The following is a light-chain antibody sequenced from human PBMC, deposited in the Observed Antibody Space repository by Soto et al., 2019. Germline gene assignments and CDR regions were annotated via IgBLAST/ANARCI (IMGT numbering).Light chain of an antibody. CDR3: QQRYNRLT. J-gene: IGKJ4*01. V-gene: IGKV3-11*01. Sequence: EIVLTQSPGTLSLSPGERATLSCRASQSVSNNYLAWYQQKPGQAPRLLLYGASNRATGTPARFSGSGSGTDFTLTISSLEPEDSAVYYCQQRYNRLTFGGGTKVDIK. CDR1: QSVSNNY. CDR2: GAS.